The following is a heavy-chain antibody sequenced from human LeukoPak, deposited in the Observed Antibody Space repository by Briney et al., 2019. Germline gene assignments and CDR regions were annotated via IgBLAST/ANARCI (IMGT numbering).Heavy chain of an antibody. CDR1: GYTFTSYY. CDR3: ARDSPYRNHYYDSSGYYVGYYYGMDV. Sequence: ASVKVSCKASGYTFTSYYMHWVRQAPGQGLEWMGIINPSGGSTSYAQKFQGRVTMTRDTSTSTVYMELRSLRSDDTAVYYCARDSPYRNHYYDSSGYYVGYYYGMDVWGQGTTVTVS. J-gene: IGHJ6*02. V-gene: IGHV1-46*01. CDR2: INPSGGST. D-gene: IGHD3-22*01.